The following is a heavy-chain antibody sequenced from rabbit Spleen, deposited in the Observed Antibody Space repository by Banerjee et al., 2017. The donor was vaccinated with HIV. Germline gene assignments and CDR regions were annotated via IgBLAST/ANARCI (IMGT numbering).Heavy chain of an antibody. Sequence: QQQLEESGGGLVKPGGTLTLTCTASRFSFSSGYDMCWVRQAPGKGLEWIACIYTSSGTTYYASWAKGRFTISKTSSTTVTLHMTSLTAADTATYFCSRDTSSSFSSYGMDLWGPGTLVTVS. D-gene: IGHD1-1*01. J-gene: IGHJ6*01. V-gene: IGHV1S45*01. CDR2: IYTSSGTT. CDR1: RFSFSSGYD. CDR3: SRDTSSSFSSYGMDL.